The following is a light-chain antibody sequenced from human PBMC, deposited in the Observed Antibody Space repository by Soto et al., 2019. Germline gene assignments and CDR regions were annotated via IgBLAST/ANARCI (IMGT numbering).Light chain of an antibody. J-gene: IGLJ1*01. Sequence: QSALTQPPSASGSPGLSVTISCTGTSSDVGAYDYVSWYQQHPGKAPKLMIYEINKRPSGVPDRFSGSKSGNTASLTVSGLQAEDEADYYCSSFAGSNNFPYVFGTGTKLTVL. V-gene: IGLV2-8*01. CDR2: EIN. CDR3: SSFAGSNNFPYV. CDR1: SSDVGAYDY.